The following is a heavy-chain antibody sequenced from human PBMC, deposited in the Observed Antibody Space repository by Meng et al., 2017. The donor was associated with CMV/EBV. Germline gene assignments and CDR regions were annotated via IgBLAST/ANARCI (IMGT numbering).Heavy chain of an antibody. D-gene: IGHD2-8*01. Sequence: GESLKISCAASGFTFSSYAMSWVRQAPGKGLEWVSAISGSGGSTYYADSVKGRFTISRDNSKNTLYLQMNSLRAEDTAVYYCAKDIVLTVYAIGLDYWGQGTLVTVSS. CDR2: ISGSGGST. V-gene: IGHV3-23*01. CDR3: AKDIVLTVYAIGLDY. J-gene: IGHJ4*02. CDR1: GFTFSSYA.